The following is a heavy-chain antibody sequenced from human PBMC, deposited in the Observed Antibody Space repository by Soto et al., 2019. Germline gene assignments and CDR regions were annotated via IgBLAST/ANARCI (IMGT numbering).Heavy chain of an antibody. CDR1: GYTFTSYG. Sequence: ASVKVSCKASGYTFTSYGISWVRQAPGQGLEWMGWISAYNGNTNYAQKFQGRVTITADKSTSTAYMELSSLRSEDTAVYYCASRYCSGGSCRLDYWGQETLVTVSS. V-gene: IGHV1-18*01. D-gene: IGHD2-15*01. J-gene: IGHJ4*02. CDR2: ISAYNGNT. CDR3: ASRYCSGGSCRLDY.